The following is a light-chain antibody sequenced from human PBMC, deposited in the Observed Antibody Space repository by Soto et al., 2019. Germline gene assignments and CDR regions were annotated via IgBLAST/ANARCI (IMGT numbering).Light chain of an antibody. CDR2: WAS. J-gene: IGKJ4*01. V-gene: IGKV4-1*01. Sequence: DIVMTQSPASLTVSLGERATINCKSSLSVFYSSNNQNYFAWYQHKPGQPPKLLIYWASTRESGVPDRFSGSGSGTDFTLTISSLQAEDVAVYYCQQYHTTRAPTFGGGTKVEIK. CDR3: QQYHTTRAPT. CDR1: LSVFYSSNNQNY.